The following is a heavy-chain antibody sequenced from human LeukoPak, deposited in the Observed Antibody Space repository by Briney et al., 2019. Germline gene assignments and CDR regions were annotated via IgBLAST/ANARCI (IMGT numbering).Heavy chain of an antibody. J-gene: IGHJ3*02. V-gene: IGHV3-20*01. D-gene: IGHD3-3*01. CDR2: INWNGGST. Sequence: GGSLRLSCAASGFTFDDYGMSWVRQAPGKGLEWVSGINWNGGSTGYADSVKGRFTISRDNAKNSLYLQMNSLRAEDTALYHCARDRRFLEWFDAFDIWGQGTMVTVSS. CDR3: ARDRRFLEWFDAFDI. CDR1: GFTFDDYG.